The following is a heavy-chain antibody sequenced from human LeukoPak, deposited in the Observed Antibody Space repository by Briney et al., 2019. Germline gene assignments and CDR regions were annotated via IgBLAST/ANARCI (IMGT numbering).Heavy chain of an antibody. CDR3: ARDLGPWYSRTWGYDY. CDR2: FSSSGSTI. Sequence: PGGSLRLSCAASGFTFSSYEMNWVRQAPGKGLEWVSYFSSSGSTIYYADSVKGRFTISRDNAKNSLFLQMNSLRAEDTAVYYCARDLGPWYSRTWGYDYWGQGSLVTVSS. CDR1: GFTFSSYE. J-gene: IGHJ4*02. D-gene: IGHD6-13*01. V-gene: IGHV3-48*03.